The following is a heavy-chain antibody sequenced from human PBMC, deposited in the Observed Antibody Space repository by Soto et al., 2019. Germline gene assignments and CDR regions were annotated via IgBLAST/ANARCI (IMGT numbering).Heavy chain of an antibody. Sequence: EVQVLESGGGLIQPGGSLRLSCAFSGLTFSRYAASWVRQAPGKGLEWVSGIDTSGHNTYYADSEKGRFTISRDNSNNTLFLQMNNLRAEDTAVYYCAKAVGQYLYFFNNWGQGILVTVSS. J-gene: IGHJ4*02. CDR3: AKAVGQYLYFFNN. CDR2: IDTSGHNT. D-gene: IGHD3-9*01. V-gene: IGHV3-23*01. CDR1: GLTFSRYA.